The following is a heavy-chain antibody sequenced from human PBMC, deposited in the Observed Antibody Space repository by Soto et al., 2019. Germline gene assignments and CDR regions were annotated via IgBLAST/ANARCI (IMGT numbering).Heavy chain of an antibody. Sequence: GGSLRLSCAASGFTFGNYAMSWVRQAPGKGLEWVSAISGSGGSTYYADSVKGRFTISRDNSKNTLYLQMNSLRAEDTAVYYCATSVAAAGTFDYWGQGTLVTVSS. V-gene: IGHV3-23*01. D-gene: IGHD6-13*01. CDR1: GFTFGNYA. J-gene: IGHJ4*02. CDR2: ISGSGGST. CDR3: ATSVAAAGTFDY.